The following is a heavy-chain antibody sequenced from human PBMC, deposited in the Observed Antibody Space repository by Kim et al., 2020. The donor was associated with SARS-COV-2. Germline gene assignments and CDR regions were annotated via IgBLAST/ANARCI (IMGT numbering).Heavy chain of an antibody. CDR3: ARDISGGYLNWLDT. D-gene: IGHD5-18*01. CDR1: GFTFSSYA. J-gene: IGHJ5*02. Sequence: GGSLRLSCAASGFTFSSYAMHWVRQAPGKGLEWVAVISYDGSNKYYADSVKGRFTISRDNSKNTLYLQMNSLRAEDTAVYYCARDISGGYLNWLDTWGPG. V-gene: IGHV3-30-3*01. CDR2: ISYDGSNK.